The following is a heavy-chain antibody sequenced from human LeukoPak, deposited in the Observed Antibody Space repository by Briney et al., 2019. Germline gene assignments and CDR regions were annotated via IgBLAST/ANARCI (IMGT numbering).Heavy chain of an antibody. D-gene: IGHD2-8*01. CDR1: GYPLDDYG. J-gene: IGHJ3*02. CDR2: INWNGGRT. V-gene: IGHV3-20*01. Sequence: GESLRLSCAASGYPLDDYGMRWVPQAPGRGLEWVSGINWNGGRTGYAACEKGRFNIHSDNAKISLDQQLNSLRAEDASLYQCARWSWCKRPFHIGGEGTMVTVPS. CDR3: ARWSWCKRPFHI.